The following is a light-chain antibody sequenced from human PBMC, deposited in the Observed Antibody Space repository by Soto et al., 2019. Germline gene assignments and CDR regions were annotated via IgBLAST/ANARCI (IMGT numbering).Light chain of an antibody. CDR1: TANFKPLSG. V-gene: IGLV1-40*01. CDR3: QYYDATLSGLFV. J-gene: IGLJ1*01. Sequence: QSPLPQPPSLSGAPALINTLFCTANTANFKPLSGIHWYQQLPGRAPKLLIYTNTHRPAGVPDRFSGSKSGTSASLAITGLQPEDEGDYYCQYYDATLSGLFVFGSGTKVTVL. CDR2: TNT.